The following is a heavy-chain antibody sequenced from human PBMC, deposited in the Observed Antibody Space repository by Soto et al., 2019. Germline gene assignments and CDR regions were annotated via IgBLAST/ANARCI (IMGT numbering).Heavy chain of an antibody. CDR2: IYYSGST. CDR1: GGSISSYY. D-gene: IGHD1-26*01. V-gene: IGHV4-59*01. Sequence: PSETLSLTCTVSGGSISSYYWSWIRQPPGKGLEWIGYIYYSGSTNYNPSLKSRVTISVDTSKNQFSLKLSSVTAADTAVYYCARDPRSYDGYYFDYWGQGTLVTVSS. J-gene: IGHJ4*02. CDR3: ARDPRSYDGYYFDY.